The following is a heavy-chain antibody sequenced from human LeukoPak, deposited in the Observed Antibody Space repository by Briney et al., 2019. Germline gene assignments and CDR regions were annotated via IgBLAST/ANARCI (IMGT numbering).Heavy chain of an antibody. CDR3: ARTPTTYTYGTFDS. CDR1: GGTISCYH. CDR2: IYYSGST. V-gene: IGHV4-59*01. Sequence: SETLAVNGTTSGGTISCYHWSWRGQVPPMELHRIGYIYYSGSTDYNPSLKSRVTISVDTSKNQFSLKLSSVTAADTALYYCARTPTTYTYGTFDSWGQGTLVTVSS. J-gene: IGHJ4*02. D-gene: IGHD5-18*01.